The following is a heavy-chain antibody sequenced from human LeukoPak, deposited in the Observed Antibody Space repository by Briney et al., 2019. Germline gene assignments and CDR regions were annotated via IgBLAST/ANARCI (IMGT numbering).Heavy chain of an antibody. Sequence: GGSLRLSCAASGFTFSSYGMHWVRQAPGKGLEWVVEIWYDGSNKYYAGSVKGRFTISRDNSKNTLYLQMNSLRAEDTAVYYCARDSAYRTRYAIDFDYWGQGTLVTVSS. J-gene: IGHJ4*02. CDR2: IWYDGSNK. CDR3: ARDSAYRTRYAIDFDY. V-gene: IGHV3-33*01. D-gene: IGHD3-16*01. CDR1: GFTFSSYG.